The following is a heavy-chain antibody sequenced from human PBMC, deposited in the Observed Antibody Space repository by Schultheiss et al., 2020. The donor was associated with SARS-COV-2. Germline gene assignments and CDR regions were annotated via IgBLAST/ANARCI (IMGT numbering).Heavy chain of an antibody. Sequence: GGSLRLSCAASGFTFSDYYMSWIRQAPGKGLEWVSYISSSGSTIYYADSVKGRFTISRDNAKNSLYLQMNSLRAEDTAVYYCARDRTIFGVVRDYYYGMDVWGQGTTVTVSS. CDR2: ISSSGSTI. D-gene: IGHD3-3*01. V-gene: IGHV3-11*04. CDR3: ARDRTIFGVVRDYYYGMDV. J-gene: IGHJ6*02. CDR1: GFTFSDYY.